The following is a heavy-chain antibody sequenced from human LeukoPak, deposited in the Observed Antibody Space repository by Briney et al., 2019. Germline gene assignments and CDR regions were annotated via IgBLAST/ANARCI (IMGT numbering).Heavy chain of an antibody. D-gene: IGHD4-23*01. CDR3: AKWGGDYGGNYRFDL. J-gene: IGHJ2*01. Sequence: SETLSLTCAVSGASISSYYWSWIRQPAGKGLEWIGRIYTSGIISGNTNYNPSLKSRVTISVDRSKNQCSLKLSSVTAADPAVYYCAKWGGDYGGNYRFDLWGRGTLVLVSS. V-gene: IGHV4-4*07. CDR1: GASISSYY. CDR2: IYTSGIISGNT.